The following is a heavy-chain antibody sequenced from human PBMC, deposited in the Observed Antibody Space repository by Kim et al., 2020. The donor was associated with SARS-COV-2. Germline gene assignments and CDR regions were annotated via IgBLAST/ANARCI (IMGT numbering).Heavy chain of an antibody. Sequence: SVKVSCKASGGTFSSYAISWVRQAPGQGLEWMGGIIPIFGTANYAQKFQGRVTITADESTSTAYMELSSLRSEDTAVYYCARTFWFRDLDPKGFGYCYYGMDVWGQGTTVTVSS. CDR1: GGTFSSYA. V-gene: IGHV1-69*13. CDR3: ARTFWFRDLDPKGFGYCYYGMDV. CDR2: IIPIFGTA. D-gene: IGHD3-10*01. J-gene: IGHJ6*02.